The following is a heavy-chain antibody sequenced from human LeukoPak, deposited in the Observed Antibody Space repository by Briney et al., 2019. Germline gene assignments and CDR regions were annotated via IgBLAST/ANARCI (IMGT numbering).Heavy chain of an antibody. J-gene: IGHJ4*02. CDR2: IFHSGST. V-gene: IGHV4-59*01. CDR3: ARSAFGDYSFDY. Sequence: SETLSLTCTVSGGSISSYYWGWIRQPPGKGLEWIGYIFHSGSTNSNPSLKSRVTISVDTSKNQFSLKLSSVTAADTAVYYCARSAFGDYSFDYWGQGTLVTVSS. D-gene: IGHD3-16*01. CDR1: GGSISSYY.